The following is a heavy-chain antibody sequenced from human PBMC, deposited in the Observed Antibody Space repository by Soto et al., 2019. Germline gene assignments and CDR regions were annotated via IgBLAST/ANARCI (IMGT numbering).Heavy chain of an antibody. J-gene: IGHJ4*02. CDR2: MNPNSGNT. Sequence: EASVKVSCKASGYTFTSYDINWVRQATGQGLEWMGWMNPNSGNTGYAQKFQGRVTMTRNTSISTAYMELSSLRSEDTAVYYCARGRARNKDSSGYPVGVFDYWGQGTLVTVSS. D-gene: IGHD3-22*01. CDR1: GYTFTSYD. CDR3: ARGRARNKDSSGYPVGVFDY. V-gene: IGHV1-8*01.